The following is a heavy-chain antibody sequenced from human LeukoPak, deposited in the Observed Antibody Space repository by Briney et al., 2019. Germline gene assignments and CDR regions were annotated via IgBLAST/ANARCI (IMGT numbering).Heavy chain of an antibody. J-gene: IGHJ4*02. CDR2: IYYSGST. CDR3: ASSHYDFWSGYLNLYDY. Sequence: SETLSLTCAVYGGSFSGYYWSWIRQPPGKGLEWIGYIYYSGSTNYNPSLKSRVTISVDTSKNQFSLKLSSVTAADTAVYYCASSHYDFWSGYLNLYDYWGQGTLVTVSS. V-gene: IGHV4-59*08. CDR1: GGSFSGYY. D-gene: IGHD3-3*01.